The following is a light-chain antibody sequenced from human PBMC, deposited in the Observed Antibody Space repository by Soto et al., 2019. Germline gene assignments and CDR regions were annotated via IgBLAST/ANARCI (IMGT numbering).Light chain of an antibody. Sequence: IQLTQSPSSLSASVGDRVTITCRASQGISSYLAWYQQKPVKAPKLLIYAASTLQSGVPSTFSGSGSGTDFTLTISSLQPEDFATYCCQQLNSYAYTFGQGTKLEIK. CDR2: AAS. CDR3: QQLNSYAYT. CDR1: QGISSY. V-gene: IGKV1-9*01. J-gene: IGKJ2*01.